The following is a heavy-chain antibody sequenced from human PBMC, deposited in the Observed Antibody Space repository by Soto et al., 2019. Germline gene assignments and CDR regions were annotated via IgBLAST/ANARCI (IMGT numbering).Heavy chain of an antibody. CDR3: ARGGYYDSSGSRNYPYYGMDA. CDR1: GYTFTSYG. V-gene: IGHV1-18*01. Sequence: QVQLVQSGTEVKKPGASVKVSCKASGYTFTSYGISWVRQAPGQGLEWMGWISPYDDNTNYAQNLQGRVTMTTDTVTRTAYMELRSLRSDDTAVYYCARGGYYDSSGSRNYPYYGMDAWGQGTTVTVS. CDR2: ISPYDDNT. J-gene: IGHJ6*02. D-gene: IGHD3-22*01.